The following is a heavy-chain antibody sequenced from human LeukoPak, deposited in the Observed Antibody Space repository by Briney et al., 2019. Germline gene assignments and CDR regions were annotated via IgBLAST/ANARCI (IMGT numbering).Heavy chain of an antibody. J-gene: IGHJ4*02. D-gene: IGHD2-15*01. CDR3: ARSWVGQPPGY. CDR1: GFTFSSYW. V-gene: IGHV3-74*01. Sequence: RGSLRLSCAASGFTFSSYWMHWVRQAPGKGLVWVSRINSDGSSTSYADSVKGRFTISRDNAKNTLCLQMNSLRAEDTAVYYCARSWVGQPPGYWGQGTLVTVSS. CDR2: INSDGSST.